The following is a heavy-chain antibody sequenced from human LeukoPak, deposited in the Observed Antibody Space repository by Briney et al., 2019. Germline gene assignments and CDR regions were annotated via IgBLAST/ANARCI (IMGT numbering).Heavy chain of an antibody. CDR2: INHSGST. J-gene: IGHJ3*02. D-gene: IGHD2-2*01. CDR1: GGSFSGYY. CDR3: ASQNCSSTSCYAGI. Sequence: SETLSLTCAVYGGSFSGYYWCWIRQPPGKGLEWIGEINHSGSTNYNPSLKSRVTISVDTSKNQFSLKLSSVTAADTAVYYCASQNCSSTSCYAGIWGQGTMVTVSS. V-gene: IGHV4-34*01.